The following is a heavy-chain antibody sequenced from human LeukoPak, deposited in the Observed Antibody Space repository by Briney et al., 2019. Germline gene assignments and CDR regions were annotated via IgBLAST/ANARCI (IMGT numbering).Heavy chain of an antibody. D-gene: IGHD6-13*01. V-gene: IGHV3-48*01. Sequence: QPGGSLRLSCAASGFTFSSYSMNWVRQAPGKGLEWVSYISSSSSTIYYADSVKGRFTISRDNAKNSLYLQMNSLRAEDTAVYYCARAPPSSSWYPEYFQHWGQGTLVTVSS. J-gene: IGHJ1*01. CDR2: ISSSSSTI. CDR3: ARAPPSSSWYPEYFQH. CDR1: GFTFSSYS.